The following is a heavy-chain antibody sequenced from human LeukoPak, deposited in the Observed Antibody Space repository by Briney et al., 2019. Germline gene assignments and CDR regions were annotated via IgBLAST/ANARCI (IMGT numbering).Heavy chain of an antibody. V-gene: IGHV3-30-3*02. CDR1: GFTFSSYA. CDR3: AKKRITMIVVVNPDAFDI. D-gene: IGHD3-22*01. CDR2: ISYDGSNK. J-gene: IGHJ3*02. Sequence: GGSLRLSCAASGFTFSSYAMHWVRQAPGKGLEWVAVISYDGSNKYYADSVKGRFTISRDNSKNTLYLQMNSLRAEDTAVYYCAKKRITMIVVVNPDAFDIWGQGTMVTVSS.